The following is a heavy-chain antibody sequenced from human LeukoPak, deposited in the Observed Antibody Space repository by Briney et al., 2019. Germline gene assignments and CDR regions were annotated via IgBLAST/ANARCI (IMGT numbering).Heavy chain of an antibody. CDR1: GYTFTNYD. Sequence: GASVKVSCKASGYTFTNYDINWVRQATGLGLEWMGWMNPNSGNTDYAQNFQGRVTMTRNTSISTAYMELSSLRSEDTAVYYCTRGTMVRGVIFDWGQGTLVTVSS. CDR2: MNPNSGNT. V-gene: IGHV1-8*01. CDR3: TRGTMVRGVIFD. D-gene: IGHD3-10*01. J-gene: IGHJ4*02.